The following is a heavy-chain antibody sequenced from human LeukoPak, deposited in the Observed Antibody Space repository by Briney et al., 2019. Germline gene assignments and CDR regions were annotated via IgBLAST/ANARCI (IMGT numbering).Heavy chain of an antibody. V-gene: IGHV3-23*01. CDR3: AKADLRHLPGSPNFDF. J-gene: IGHJ4*02. Sequence: PGGSLRLSCAASGFTYDDYSMTWVRQRPGKGLEWVSTISGGGSHTYYAASVKGRFTISRDNSKNTLFLQMDSLRVEDTAVYYCAKADLRHLPGSPNFDFWGQGILVTVSS. CDR1: GFTYDDYS. D-gene: IGHD7-27*01. CDR2: ISGGGSHT.